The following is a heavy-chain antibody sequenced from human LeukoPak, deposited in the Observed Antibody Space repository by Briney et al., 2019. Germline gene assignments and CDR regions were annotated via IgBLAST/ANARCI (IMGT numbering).Heavy chain of an antibody. Sequence: NPSETLSLTCAVYGGSFSGYYWSWIRQPPGKGLEWIGEIKHSGNTNYNPSLKSRVTISVDTSKNQFSLKLTSVDAADTAVYYCARGIVIGGTYVDSWGQGTLVTVSS. J-gene: IGHJ4*02. D-gene: IGHD2-15*01. V-gene: IGHV4-34*01. CDR3: ARGIVIGGTYVDS. CDR1: GGSFSGYY. CDR2: IKHSGNT.